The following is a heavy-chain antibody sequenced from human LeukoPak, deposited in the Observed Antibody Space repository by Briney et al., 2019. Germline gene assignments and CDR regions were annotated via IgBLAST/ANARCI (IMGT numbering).Heavy chain of an antibody. CDR2: ISAYNGNT. CDR3: ATTLGFWSGYPVDY. D-gene: IGHD3-3*01. Sequence: ASVKVSCKASGYTFTSYGISWVRQAPGQGLEWMGWISAYNGNTNYAQKLQGRVTMTTDTSTSTAYMELRSLRSDDTAVYYCATTLGFWSGYPVDYWGQGTLVTVSS. V-gene: IGHV1-18*01. J-gene: IGHJ4*02. CDR1: GYTFTSYG.